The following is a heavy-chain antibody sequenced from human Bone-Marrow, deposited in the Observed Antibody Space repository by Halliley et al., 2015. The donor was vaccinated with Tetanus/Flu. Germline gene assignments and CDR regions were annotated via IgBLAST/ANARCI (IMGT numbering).Heavy chain of an antibody. J-gene: IGHJ4*02. V-gene: IGHV5-51*01. CDR3: ARQGAPRHFDY. Sequence: GPGGVGIIHPGDSGTRYTPSFQGQVPISADKSISSAYLQWSGLKASDTAIYYCARQGAPRHFDYWGQGTLVTVSS. CDR2: IHPGDSGT.